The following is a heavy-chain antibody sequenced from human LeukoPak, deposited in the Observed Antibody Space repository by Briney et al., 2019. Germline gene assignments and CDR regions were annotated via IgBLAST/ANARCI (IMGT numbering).Heavy chain of an antibody. D-gene: IGHD1-14*01. J-gene: IGHJ4*02. CDR2: IKTDGSST. Sequence: PGVSLRLSCAASGFTFSNNWMHWVRQAPGKGLVWVSRIKTDGSSTTYADSVKGRFTISRDNAKNTLYLQMNSLRAEDTAVYYCYTSAGYWGQGTLVTVSS. V-gene: IGHV3-74*03. CDR3: YTSAGY. CDR1: GFTFSNNW.